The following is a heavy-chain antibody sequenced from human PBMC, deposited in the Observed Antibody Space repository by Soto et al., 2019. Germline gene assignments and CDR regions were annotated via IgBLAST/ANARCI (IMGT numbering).Heavy chain of an antibody. CDR1: GFTFNNYA. J-gene: IGHJ5*02. D-gene: IGHD3-10*01. CDR3: GKGDRNSGLDP. CDR2: ILGSGGNT. V-gene: IGHV3-23*01. Sequence: SGGGLVQPGGSLILSCAASGFTFNNYAMSWVRKTPGKGLEYVSTILGSGGNTFYADSVKGRFTISRDNSKDTLFLQMSSLRVEDTAIYYCGKGDRNSGLDPWGQGTLVIVSS.